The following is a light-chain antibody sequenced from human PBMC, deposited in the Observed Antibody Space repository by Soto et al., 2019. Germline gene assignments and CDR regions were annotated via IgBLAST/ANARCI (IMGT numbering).Light chain of an antibody. CDR1: QSVSSN. V-gene: IGKV3-11*01. CDR3: QQRDNWPRT. Sequence: EVVLTQSPGTLSLSPGERATLSCMASQSVSSNHLAWYQQKPGQAPRLLIYDASNRATGIPARFSGSGSGTDFTLTISSLEPEDFAVYYCQQRDNWPRTFGQGTKVDIK. CDR2: DAS. J-gene: IGKJ1*01.